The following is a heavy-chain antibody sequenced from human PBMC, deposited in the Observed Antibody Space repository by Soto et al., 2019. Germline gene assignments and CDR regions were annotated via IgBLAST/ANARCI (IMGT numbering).Heavy chain of an antibody. CDR3: ARVWLAVSGRELYNWFDP. V-gene: IGHV4-4*02. D-gene: IGHD1-7*01. CDR1: GGAISSSNW. CDR2: IYHSGST. J-gene: IGHJ5*02. Sequence: PSETLSLTCAVSGGAISSSNWWGWVRQPPGKGLEWIGEIYHSGSTNYNPSLKSRVTISVDKSKNQFSLKLSSVTAADTAVYYCARVWLAVSGRELYNWFDPWGQGTLVTVSS.